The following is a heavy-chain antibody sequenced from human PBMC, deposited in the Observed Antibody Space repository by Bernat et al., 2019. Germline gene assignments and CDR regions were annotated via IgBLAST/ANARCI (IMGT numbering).Heavy chain of an antibody. CDR2: ISSSSSTI. J-gene: IGHJ4*02. CDR3: ARGEYDSGYDPWYYFDY. CDR1: GFTFSSYS. V-gene: IGHV3-48*02. D-gene: IGHD5-12*01. Sequence: EVQLVESGGGLVQPGGSLRLSCAASGFTFSSYSMNWVRQAPGKGLEWLSYISSSSSTIYYADSVKGRFTISRDNAKNSLYLQMNSLRDEDTAVYYCARGEYDSGYDPWYYFDYWGQGTLVTVSS.